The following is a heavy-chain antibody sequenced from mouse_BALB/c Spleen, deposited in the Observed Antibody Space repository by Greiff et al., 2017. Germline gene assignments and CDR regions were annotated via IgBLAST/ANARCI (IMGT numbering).Heavy chain of an antibody. D-gene: IGHD4-1*01. Sequence: EVKLVESGGGLVKPGGSLKLSCAASGFTFSDYYMYWVRQTPEKRLEWVATISDGGSYTYYPDSVKGRFTISRDNAKNNLYLQMSSLKSEDTAMYYCARDPINWGGFAYWGQGTLVTVSA. V-gene: IGHV5-4*02. J-gene: IGHJ3*01. CDR2: ISDGGSYT. CDR1: GFTFSDYY. CDR3: ARDPINWGGFAY.